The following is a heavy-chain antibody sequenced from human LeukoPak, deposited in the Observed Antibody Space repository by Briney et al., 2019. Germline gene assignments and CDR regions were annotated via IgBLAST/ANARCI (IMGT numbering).Heavy chain of an antibody. Sequence: SETLSLTCAVYGGSFSGYYWSWIRQPPGKGLEWIGEINHSGSTNYNPSLKSRVTISVDTSKNQFSLKLSSVTAADTAVYYCATRGYSYGYLTYFDYWGQGTLVTVSS. CDR3: ATRGYSYGYLTYFDY. CDR2: INHSGST. J-gene: IGHJ4*02. V-gene: IGHV4-34*01. D-gene: IGHD5-18*01. CDR1: GGSFSGYY.